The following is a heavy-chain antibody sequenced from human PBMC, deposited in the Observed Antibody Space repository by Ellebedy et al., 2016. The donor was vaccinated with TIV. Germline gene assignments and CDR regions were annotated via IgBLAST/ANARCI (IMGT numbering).Heavy chain of an antibody. J-gene: IGHJ4*02. CDR3: AADHMGWLRFGY. D-gene: IGHD5-12*01. CDR2: IVVGSGNT. Sequence: SVKVSXKASGFTFTSSAVQWVRQARGQRLEWIGWIVVGSGNTNYAQKFQERVTITRDMSTSTAYMELSSLRSEDTAVYYCAADHMGWLRFGYWGQGTLVTVSS. V-gene: IGHV1-58*01. CDR1: GFTFTSSA.